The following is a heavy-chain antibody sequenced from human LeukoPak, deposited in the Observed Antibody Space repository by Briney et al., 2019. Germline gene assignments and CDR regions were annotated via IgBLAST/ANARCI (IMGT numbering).Heavy chain of an antibody. J-gene: IGHJ4*02. D-gene: IGHD3-22*01. CDR1: GGSISSYY. CDR3: ARGDYYDSSGYYYFDY. V-gene: IGHV4-59*08. CDR2: IYYSGST. Sequence: SETLSLTCTVSGGSISSYYWSWIRQPPGKGLEWIGYIYYSGSTYYNPSLKSRVTISVDTSKNQFSLKLSSVTAADTAVYYCARGDYYDSSGYYYFDYWGQGTLVTVSS.